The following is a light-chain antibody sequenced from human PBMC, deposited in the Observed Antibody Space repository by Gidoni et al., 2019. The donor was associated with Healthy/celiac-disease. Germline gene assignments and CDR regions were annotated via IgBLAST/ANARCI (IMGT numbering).Light chain of an antibody. CDR2: DAS. Sequence: EIVFTQSPATLSLSPGERATLSCRASQCVSSYLAWYQQKPGQAPRLLIYDASNRATGIPARFSGSGSGTDFTLTISSLEPEDFAVYYCQQRSNWPPWTFGQGTKVEIK. V-gene: IGKV3-11*01. CDR1: QCVSSY. CDR3: QQRSNWPPWT. J-gene: IGKJ1*01.